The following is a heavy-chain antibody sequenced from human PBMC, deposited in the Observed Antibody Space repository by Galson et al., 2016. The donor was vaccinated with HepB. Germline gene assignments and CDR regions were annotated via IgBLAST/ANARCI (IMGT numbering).Heavy chain of an antibody. CDR2: LHHDGVA. Sequence: ETLSLTCAVSGVSTANVEWLSWVRQTPEKGLEWIGDLHHDGVANYNPSLKSRVTIPLDKSSKQFSLNVTSVTAADTAVYYCARRTMENYYNGMDVWGQGTTALVSS. J-gene: IGHJ6*02. CDR3: ARRTMENYYNGMDV. D-gene: IGHD4/OR15-4a*01. CDR1: GVSTANVEW. V-gene: IGHV4-4*02.